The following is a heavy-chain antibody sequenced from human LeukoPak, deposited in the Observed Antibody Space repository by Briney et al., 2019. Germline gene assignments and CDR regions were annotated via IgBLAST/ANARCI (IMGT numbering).Heavy chain of an antibody. D-gene: IGHD2-21*01. CDR1: AFILSNHW. V-gene: IGHV3-74*01. CDR2: ISSDGSRT. J-gene: IGHJ3*02. CDR3: VRDGMVIPYAFDI. Sequence: GGSLRLSCAASAFILSNHWMHWVRQAPGKGVVWVSDISSDGSRTFYADSVKGRFIISRDNAKNTLYLQMNSLRAEDTAVYYCVRDGMVIPYAFDIWGQGTMVTVSS.